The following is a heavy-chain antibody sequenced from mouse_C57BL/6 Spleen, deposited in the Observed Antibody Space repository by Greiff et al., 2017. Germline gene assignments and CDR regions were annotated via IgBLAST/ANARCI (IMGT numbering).Heavy chain of an antibody. CDR3: ARDRALHFDY. Sequence: EVKVVESEGGLVQPGSSMKLSCTASGFTFSDYYMAWVRQVPEKGLEWVANINYDGSSTYYLDSLKSRFIISRDNAKNILYLQMSSLKSEDTATYYCARDRALHFDYWGQGTTLTVSS. CDR2: INYDGSST. CDR1: GFTFSDYY. V-gene: IGHV5-16*01. D-gene: IGHD3-1*01. J-gene: IGHJ2*01.